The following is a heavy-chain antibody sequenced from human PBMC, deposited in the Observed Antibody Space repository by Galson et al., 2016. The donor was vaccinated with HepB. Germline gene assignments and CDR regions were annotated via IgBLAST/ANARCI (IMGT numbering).Heavy chain of an antibody. CDR3: VKDRRYGDYVGWFDP. Sequence: SLRLSCVASGFTFKSYAMSWVRQAPGKGLEWVAGISASGQTTFYADSVPGRFNISRENYENTLNLEMHKLSVDDTAVSYCVKDRRYGDYVGWFDPWGQGTPVTVSS. CDR1: GFTFKSYA. J-gene: IGHJ5*02. D-gene: IGHD4-17*01. CDR2: ISASGQTT. V-gene: IGHV3-23*01.